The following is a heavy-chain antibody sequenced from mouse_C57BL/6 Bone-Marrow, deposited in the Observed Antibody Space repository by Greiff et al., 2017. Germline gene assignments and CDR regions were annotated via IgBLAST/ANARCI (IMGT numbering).Heavy chain of an antibody. J-gene: IGHJ3*01. CDR2: INPSTGGT. V-gene: IGHV1-42*01. Sequence: VQLQQSGPELVKPGASVKISCKASGYSFTGYYMNWVKQSPEKSLEWIGEINPSTGGTTYNQKFKAKATLTVDKSSSTAYMQLNSLTSEDSAVYYCAPITTVEGFAYWGQGTLVTVSA. CDR1: GYSFTGYY. D-gene: IGHD1-1*01. CDR3: APITTVEGFAY.